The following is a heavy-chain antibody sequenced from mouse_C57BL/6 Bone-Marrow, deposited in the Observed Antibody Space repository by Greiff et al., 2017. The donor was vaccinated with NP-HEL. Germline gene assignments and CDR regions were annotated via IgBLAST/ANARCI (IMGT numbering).Heavy chain of an antibody. CDR3: APAYYSNYVSWFAY. CDR2: INPNNGGT. J-gene: IGHJ3*01. CDR1: GYTFTDYY. D-gene: IGHD2-5*01. Sequence: EVQLQQSGPELVKPGASVKISCKASGYTFTDYYMNWVKQSHGKSLEWIGDINPNNGGTSFNQKFKGKATLTVDKSSSTAYMELRSLTSEDSAVYYCAPAYYSNYVSWFAYWGQGTLVTVSA. V-gene: IGHV1-26*01.